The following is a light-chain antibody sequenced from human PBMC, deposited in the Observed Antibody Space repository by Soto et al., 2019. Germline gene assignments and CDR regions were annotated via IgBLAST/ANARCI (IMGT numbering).Light chain of an antibody. J-gene: IGLJ1*01. CDR3: QSYASSLSGYV. Sequence: QSCLTYPPSVCVAPGQRVTISCTGRSSNIGAGYDVHWYQQLPGTAPKLLIYGNSNRPSGVPDRFSGSKSGTSASLAITGLQAEDESDYYCQSYASSLSGYVFGTGTKVTVL. V-gene: IGLV1-40*01. CDR1: SSNIGAGYD. CDR2: GNS.